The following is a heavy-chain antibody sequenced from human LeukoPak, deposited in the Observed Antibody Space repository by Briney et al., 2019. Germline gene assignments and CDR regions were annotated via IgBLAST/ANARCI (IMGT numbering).Heavy chain of an antibody. CDR3: ASLSSGWSDVEDP. J-gene: IGHJ5*02. CDR1: GFTFSSYA. D-gene: IGHD6-19*01. CDR2: ISGSGGST. Sequence: PGGSLRLSCAASGFTFSSYAMSWVRQAPGKGLEWVSGISGSGGSTYYADSVKGRFTISRDNSKNTLYLQMNSLRAEDTAVYYCASLSSGWSDVEDPWGQGTLVTVSS. V-gene: IGHV3-23*01.